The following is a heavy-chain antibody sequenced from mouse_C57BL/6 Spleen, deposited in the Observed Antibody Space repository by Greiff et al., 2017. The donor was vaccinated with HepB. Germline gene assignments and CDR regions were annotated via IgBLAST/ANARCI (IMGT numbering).Heavy chain of an antibody. CDR1: GYAFSSSW. CDR2: IYPGDGDT. CDR3: ARPTVVAPGYFDV. D-gene: IGHD1-1*01. J-gene: IGHJ1*03. Sequence: VKLMESGPELVKPGASVKISCKASGYAFSSSWMNWVKQRPGKGLEWIGRIYPGDGDTNYNGKFKGKATLTADKSSSTAYMQLSSLTSEDSAVYFCARPTVVAPGYFDVWGTGTTVTVSS. V-gene: IGHV1-82*01.